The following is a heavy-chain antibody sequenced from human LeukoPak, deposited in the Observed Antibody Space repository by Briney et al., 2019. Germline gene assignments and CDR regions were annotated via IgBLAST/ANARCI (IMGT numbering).Heavy chain of an antibody. J-gene: IGHJ4*02. Sequence: GGSLRLSCAASGFTFNNYALTWVRQAPGQGLEWISIIYASGGAYHAESVKGRFSAFRDTSKNTIFLQMNNLRAGDTAMYYCVRRHDYWGQGTLVTVSS. V-gene: IGHV3-23*01. CDR3: VRRHDY. CDR1: GFTFNNYA. CDR2: IYASGGA.